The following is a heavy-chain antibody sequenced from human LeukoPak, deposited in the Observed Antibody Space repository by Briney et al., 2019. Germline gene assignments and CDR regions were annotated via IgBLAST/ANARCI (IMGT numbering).Heavy chain of an antibody. D-gene: IGHD3-16*02. V-gene: IGHV4-59*08. CDR1: GGSISSYY. CDR3: ARHSGPRDYVWGSYRPGYFDS. Sequence: ASETLSLTCIVSGGSISSYYWSWIRQPPGKGLEWIGYIYYSGSTNYNPSLKSRVTISVDASKTQFSLKLSSVTAADTAVFYCARHSGPRDYVWGSYRPGYFDSWGQGTLVTVSS. J-gene: IGHJ4*02. CDR2: IYYSGST.